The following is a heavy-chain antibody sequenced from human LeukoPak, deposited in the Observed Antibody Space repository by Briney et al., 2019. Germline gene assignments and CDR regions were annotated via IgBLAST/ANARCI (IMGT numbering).Heavy chain of an antibody. D-gene: IGHD1-20*01. J-gene: IGHJ3*01. V-gene: IGHV4-39*01. CDR3: AKRRHNFDSYAV. CDR1: GASFTSSHYW. Sequence: PSETLSLTGTVPGASFTSSHYWWDWVRLPPGKGLEWIGGIQYTGRTFSNPSLKSRVSISVDTSKKQFSLDLRSATAADTAVYYCAKRRHNFDSYAVWGQGTRVTVSS. CDR2: IQYTGRT.